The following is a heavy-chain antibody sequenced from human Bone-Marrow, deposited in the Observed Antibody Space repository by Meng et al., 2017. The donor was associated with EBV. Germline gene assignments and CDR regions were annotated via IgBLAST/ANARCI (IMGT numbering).Heavy chain of an antibody. Sequence: QVQWGQPGPEVKKPWSSLKVSLKASVGTFNSDAVSWVRQAPGQALEWMGGLIPMSGAPHYAQKFQGRVTITADESTSTHYMDLSNLRSDDTAMYYCASESGRGFTPDYWGQGTLVTVSS. D-gene: IGHD3-10*01. V-gene: IGHV1-69*01. CDR2: LIPMSGAP. CDR1: VGTFNSDA. CDR3: ASESGRGFTPDY. J-gene: IGHJ4*02.